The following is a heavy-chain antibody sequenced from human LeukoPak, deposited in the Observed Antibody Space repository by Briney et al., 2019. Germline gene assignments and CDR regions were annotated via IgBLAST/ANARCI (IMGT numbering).Heavy chain of an antibody. Sequence: SETLSLTCAVYGGSFSGYYWSWIRQPPGKGLEWIGEINHSGSTNYNPSLKSRVTISVDTSKNQFSLKLSSVTAADTAVYYCASRYRYSGGYLNYWGQGTLVTVSS. CDR2: INHSGST. J-gene: IGHJ4*02. CDR3: ASRYRYSGGYLNY. CDR1: GGSFSGYY. D-gene: IGHD1-26*01. V-gene: IGHV4-34*01.